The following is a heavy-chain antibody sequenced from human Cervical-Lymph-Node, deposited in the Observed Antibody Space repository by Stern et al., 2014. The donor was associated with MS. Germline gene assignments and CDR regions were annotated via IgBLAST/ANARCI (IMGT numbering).Heavy chain of an antibody. V-gene: IGHV3-69-1*01. CDR2: ITSTGYR. Sequence: EVQLVESGGGLVKPGGSLRLSCAASGFTFSNAWMNWVRQAPGQGLEWVSSITSTGYRYNADSLKGRFTISRDNAKNSLYLHMNSLRAEDTAVYYCARDDLRSYYGMDVWGQGTTVTVSS. J-gene: IGHJ6*02. CDR1: GFTFSNAW. CDR3: ARDDLRSYYGMDV.